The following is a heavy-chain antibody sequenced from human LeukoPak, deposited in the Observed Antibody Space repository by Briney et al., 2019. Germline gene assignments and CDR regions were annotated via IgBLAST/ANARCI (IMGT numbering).Heavy chain of an antibody. V-gene: IGHV3-23*01. J-gene: IGHJ4*02. CDR3: AKDTYDYDGSGYLYYFDY. CDR1: GFTFSSYA. CDR2: ISGSGGST. D-gene: IGHD3-22*01. Sequence: GGSLRLSCAASGFTFSSYAMSWVRQAPGKGLEWVPGISGSGGSTYYADSVKGRFTISRDNSKNTLYLQMNCLSAEDTAVYYCAKDTYDYDGSGYLYYFDYWGQGTLVTVSS.